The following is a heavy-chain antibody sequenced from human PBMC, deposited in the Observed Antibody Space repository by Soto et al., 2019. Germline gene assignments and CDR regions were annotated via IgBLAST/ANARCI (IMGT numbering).Heavy chain of an antibody. J-gene: IGHJ4*02. Sequence: EVQLVESGGGLVQPGGSLRLSCAASGFTFSSYNMNWVRQAPGKGLEWVSYISSSSTIFYEESVKGRFTISRDNAKNSLYLQMNSLRDEDTAVYYCARDLGYGDPTWPYFDYWGQGTLVTVSS. CDR3: ARDLGYGDPTWPYFDY. V-gene: IGHV3-48*02. D-gene: IGHD4-17*01. CDR2: ISSSSTI. CDR1: GFTFSSYN.